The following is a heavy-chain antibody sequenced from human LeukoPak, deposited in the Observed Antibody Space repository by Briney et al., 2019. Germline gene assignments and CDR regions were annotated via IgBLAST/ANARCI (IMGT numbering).Heavy chain of an antibody. CDR2: INQDGSGK. V-gene: IGHV3-7*03. D-gene: IGHD1-1*01. Sequence: GGSLRLSCAASGFTFSSYWMSWVRQAPGKGLEWVANINQDGSGKYYVDSVKGRFTISRDNAKNSLYLQTNSLRAEDMAVYYCAKSAHNEDLAPDHWGQGTLVTVSS. CDR3: AKSAHNEDLAPDH. J-gene: IGHJ4*02. CDR1: GFTFSSYW.